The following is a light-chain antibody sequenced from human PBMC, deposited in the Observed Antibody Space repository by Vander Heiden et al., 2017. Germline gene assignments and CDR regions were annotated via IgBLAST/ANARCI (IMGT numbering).Light chain of an antibody. Sequence: DIVLPPSPGPLSLSPGEIATLSCTARQSVSSSYLAWYQQKPGQTPRLLIYGASSRATGIPDRFSGSGSGADFTLTISSLEPEDFAVYYCHQYGSSPFTFGPGTTVDIK. V-gene: IGKV3-20*01. CDR1: QSVSSSY. CDR3: HQYGSSPFT. J-gene: IGKJ3*01. CDR2: GAS.